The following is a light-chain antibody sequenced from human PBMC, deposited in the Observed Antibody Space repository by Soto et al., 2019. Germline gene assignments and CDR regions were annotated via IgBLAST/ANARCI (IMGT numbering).Light chain of an antibody. V-gene: IGKV3-15*01. CDR1: QSVSSN. CDR2: GAS. CDR3: QQYNKWPLT. J-gene: IGKJ4*01. Sequence: EMVMTQTPATLSVSPGERATLSSRASQSVSSNLAWYQHKPGQAASLLIHGASTRATGIPARFSGSGSGTEFTLTISSLQSEDFAVYYCQQYNKWPLTFGGGTKVEIK.